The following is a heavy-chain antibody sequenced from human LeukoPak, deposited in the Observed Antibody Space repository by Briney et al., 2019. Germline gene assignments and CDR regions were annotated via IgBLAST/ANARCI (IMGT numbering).Heavy chain of an antibody. CDR3: AIIAAAAPFDY. J-gene: IGHJ4*02. CDR1: GFTFSSYG. D-gene: IGHD6-13*01. V-gene: IGHV3-30*03. Sequence: PGGSLRLSCAASGFTFSSYGMHWVRQAPGKGLEWVAVISYDGSNKYYADSVKGRFTISRDNSKNTLYLQMNSLRAEDTAVYYCAIIAAAAPFDYWAREPWSPSPQ. CDR2: ISYDGSNK.